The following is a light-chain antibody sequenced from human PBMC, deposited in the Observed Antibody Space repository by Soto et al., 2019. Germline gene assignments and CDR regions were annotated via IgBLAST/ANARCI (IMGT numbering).Light chain of an antibody. CDR2: DNN. CDR3: GTWDTSLSAVV. CDR1: SSNIGNNY. Sequence: QSVLTQPPSVSAAPGQKVTISCSGSSSNIGNNYVSWYQHLPGTAPKLLIYDNNERPSGIPDRFSGSKSGTSATLGITGLQTGDEAEYYCGTWDTSLSAVVFGGGTK. J-gene: IGLJ2*01. V-gene: IGLV1-51*01.